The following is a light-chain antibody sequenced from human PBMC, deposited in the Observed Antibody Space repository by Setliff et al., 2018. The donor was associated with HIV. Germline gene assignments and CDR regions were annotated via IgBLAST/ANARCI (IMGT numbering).Light chain of an antibody. CDR2: QAS. J-gene: IGLJ1*01. Sequence: QSVLTQPPSVSGAPGQRVTISCTGTSGDVGRYNLVSWYQQQPGKPPKLMIYQASKRPSGVSNRFSGSKSGNTASLTISGLQAEDEADYYCCSNTGSNTYVFGTGTKVTVL. V-gene: IGLV2-23*01. CDR3: CSNTGSNTYV. CDR1: SGDVGRYNL.